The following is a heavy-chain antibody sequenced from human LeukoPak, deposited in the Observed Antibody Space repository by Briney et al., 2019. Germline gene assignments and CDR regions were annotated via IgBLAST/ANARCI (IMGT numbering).Heavy chain of an antibody. D-gene: IGHD3/OR15-3a*01. CDR3: ARIVKGIDFSPYFDY. Sequence: SETLSLTCTVSGGSISSSSYYWGWIRHPPGKGLEWIGSIYYSGSTYYNPSLKSRVTISVDTSKNQFSLKLSSVTAADTAVYYCARIVKGIDFSPYFDYWGQGTLVTVSS. V-gene: IGHV4-39*01. CDR2: IYYSGST. J-gene: IGHJ4*02. CDR1: GGSISSSSYY.